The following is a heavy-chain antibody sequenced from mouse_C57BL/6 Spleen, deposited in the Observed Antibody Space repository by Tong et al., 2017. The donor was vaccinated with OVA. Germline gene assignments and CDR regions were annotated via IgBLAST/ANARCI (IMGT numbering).Heavy chain of an antibody. CDR1: GYTFTSYW. D-gene: IGHD4-1*01. J-gene: IGHJ4*01. Sequence: VQLQESGAELAKPGASVKLSCKASGYTFTSYWMHWVKQRPGQGLEWIGYINPSSGYTNYNGKFKGKATLTADKSSSTAYMQLSSLTSEDSAVYFCARSGTYYAMDYWGQGTSVTVSS. CDR2: INPSSGYT. CDR3: ARSGTYYAMDY. V-gene: IGHV1-7*01.